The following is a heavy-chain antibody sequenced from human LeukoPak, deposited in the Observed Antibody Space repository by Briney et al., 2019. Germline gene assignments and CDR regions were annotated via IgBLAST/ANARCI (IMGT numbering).Heavy chain of an antibody. CDR2: LNPSGGST. Sequence: ASVKVSCKASGYSFTIYFMHWVRQAPGQGLEWMGILNPSGGSTSYVQKFQGRVTMARDTSTSTVYMELSSLRSEDTAVYYCARDRGTPYSGYDRWGQGTLVTVSS. CDR1: GYSFTIYF. J-gene: IGHJ5*02. CDR3: ARDRGTPYSGYDR. D-gene: IGHD5-12*01. V-gene: IGHV1-46*01.